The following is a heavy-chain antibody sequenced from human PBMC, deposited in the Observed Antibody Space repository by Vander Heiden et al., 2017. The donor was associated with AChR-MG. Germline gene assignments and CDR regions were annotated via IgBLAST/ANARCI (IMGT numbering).Heavy chain of an antibody. D-gene: IGHD6-13*01. CDR2: ISWNSSSI. CDR3: AKDRDFGSWSCFDN. Sequence: ELQLVESGGRLVQPGTPLSLSCAAPGFTFYDCAMHCVRQAPGKGLEWVSGISWNSSSIGYADAVKGRFTTSSDYAKNSLHLQMNSLRPEDTALYYCAKDRDFGSWSCFDNWGQGTLVTVSS. J-gene: IGHJ4*02. CDR1: GFTFYDCA. V-gene: IGHV3-9*01.